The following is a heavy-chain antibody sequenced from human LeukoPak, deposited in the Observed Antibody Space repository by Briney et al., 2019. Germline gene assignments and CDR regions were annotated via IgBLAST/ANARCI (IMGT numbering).Heavy chain of an antibody. Sequence: SETLSLTCAVYGGSFSGYYWSWIRQPPGKGLEWMGEINHSGSTNYNPSLKSRVTISVDTSKNQFSLKLSSVTAADTAVYYCAMISGGKGVYFDYWGQGTLVTVSS. CDR3: AMISGGKGVYFDY. CDR2: INHSGST. J-gene: IGHJ4*02. V-gene: IGHV4-34*01. D-gene: IGHD1-26*01. CDR1: GGSFSGYY.